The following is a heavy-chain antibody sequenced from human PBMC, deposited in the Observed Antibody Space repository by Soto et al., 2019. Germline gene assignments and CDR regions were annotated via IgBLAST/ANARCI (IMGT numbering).Heavy chain of an antibody. CDR1: GYTFTDYY. D-gene: IGHD3-16*02. V-gene: IGHV1-46*01. CDR3: ARGVMIAFGGVIVDNWFDP. J-gene: IGHJ5*02. Sequence: ASVKVSCKASGYTFTDYYIHWVRQAPGQGLEWMGVINPSGGSTTYAQRFQGRVTMTRDTSTSTVYMELSSLRSEDTAVYYCARGVMIAFGGVIVDNWFDPWGQGTLVTVSS. CDR2: INPSGGST.